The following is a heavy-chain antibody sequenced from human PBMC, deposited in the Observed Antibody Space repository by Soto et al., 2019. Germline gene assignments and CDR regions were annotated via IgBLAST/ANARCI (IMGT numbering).Heavy chain of an antibody. J-gene: IGHJ4*02. D-gene: IGHD3-10*01. V-gene: IGHV3-48*02. Sequence: GSLRLSWAASGFTFSVYSMNWVRQAPGKGLEWVSYISSSSSTRYYADSVKGRFAISRDNAKNSLFLQMNSLRDEDTAVYYCARDYGSGSYWGYLDYWGQGTLVTVSS. CDR2: ISSSSSTR. CDR3: ARDYGSGSYWGYLDY. CDR1: GFTFSVYS.